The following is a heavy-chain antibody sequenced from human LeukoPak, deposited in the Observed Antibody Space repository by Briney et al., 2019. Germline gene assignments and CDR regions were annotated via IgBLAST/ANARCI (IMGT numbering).Heavy chain of an antibody. Sequence: ASEKVSCKASGYTFTNYYMNWVRQAPGHALEWLGWINPNRGDTNYAQKFQGRVTMTRDTSISTAFMELTRLTSDDTAVYYCTRDLLGFATTPLSDWGQGTLVTVSS. CDR2: INPNRGDT. D-gene: IGHD4-17*01. CDR1: GYTFTNYY. J-gene: IGHJ4*02. CDR3: TRDLLGFATTPLSD. V-gene: IGHV1-2*02.